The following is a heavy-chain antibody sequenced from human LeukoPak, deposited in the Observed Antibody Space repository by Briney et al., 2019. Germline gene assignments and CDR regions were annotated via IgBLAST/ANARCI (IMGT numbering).Heavy chain of an antibody. V-gene: IGHV3-48*03. CDR3: SRGYDFPY. J-gene: IGHJ4*02. CDR2: ISSTGSTI. D-gene: IGHD5-12*01. Sequence: GGSLRLSCAASGFTFSTYEMNWVRQAPGKGLEWVSYISSTGSTIYYPDSVKGRFTISRDNSKNTLYLQMNSLRAEDTAVYYCSRGYDFPYWGQGTLVTVSS. CDR1: GFTFSTYE.